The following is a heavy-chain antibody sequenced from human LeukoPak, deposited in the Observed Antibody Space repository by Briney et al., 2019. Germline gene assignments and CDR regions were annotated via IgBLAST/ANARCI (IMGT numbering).Heavy chain of an antibody. J-gene: IGHJ4*02. CDR2: VYNSGNT. CDR3: ASSSLDDSGSLDS. Sequence: SETLSLTCTVANVSINSYYWTWIRQPPGKALEWIGYVYNSGNTKYKPSLKSRATISVDTSKNQFSLILKSVTAADTAVYYCASSSLDDSGSLDSWGQGTLVTVSS. CDR1: NVSINSYY. V-gene: IGHV4-59*01. D-gene: IGHD5-12*01.